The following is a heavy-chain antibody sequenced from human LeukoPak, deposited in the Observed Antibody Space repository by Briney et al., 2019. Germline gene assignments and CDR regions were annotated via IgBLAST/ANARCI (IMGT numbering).Heavy chain of an antibody. CDR1: GFTFSSYA. J-gene: IGHJ4*02. D-gene: IGHD2-15*01. V-gene: IGHV3-23*01. CDR2: ISGSGDST. Sequence: GGSLRLSCAASGFTFSSYAMSWVRQAPGKGLEWVATISGSGDSTYYADSVKGRFTISRDNSKNTLYLQMNSLRADDTAVYYCAKGRSRVVVAALNYWGQGTPVTVSS. CDR3: AKGRSRVVVAALNY.